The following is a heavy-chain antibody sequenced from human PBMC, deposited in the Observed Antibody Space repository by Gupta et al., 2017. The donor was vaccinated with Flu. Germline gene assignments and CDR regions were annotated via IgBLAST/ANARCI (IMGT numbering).Heavy chain of an antibody. D-gene: IGHD3-3*01. CDR1: YG. CDR2: ISGSDGST. V-gene: IGHV3-23*01. CDR3: AKGAERRVVIIHLDS. Sequence: YGFHWVRQAPGKGLEWGSGISGSDGSTYYADPGKGRFTIYRDTSKNKRYLQMSSMRDDDTDLYYCAKGAERRVVIIHLDSWGQGNLVTVSS. J-gene: IGHJ4*02.